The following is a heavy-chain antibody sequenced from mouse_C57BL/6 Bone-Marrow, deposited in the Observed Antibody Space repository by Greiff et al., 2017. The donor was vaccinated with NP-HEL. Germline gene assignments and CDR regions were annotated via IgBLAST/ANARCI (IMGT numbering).Heavy chain of an antibody. CDR3: VYSNFAY. Sequence: VGGLVQPKGSLKLSCAASGFSFNTYAMNWVRQAPGKGLEWVARIRSKSNNYATSYADSVKDRFTISRDDSESMLYLQMNNLKTEDTAMYYCVYSNFAYWGQGTLVTVSA. J-gene: IGHJ3*01. CDR2: IRSKSNNYAT. D-gene: IGHD2-5*01. V-gene: IGHV10-1*01. CDR1: GFSFNTYA.